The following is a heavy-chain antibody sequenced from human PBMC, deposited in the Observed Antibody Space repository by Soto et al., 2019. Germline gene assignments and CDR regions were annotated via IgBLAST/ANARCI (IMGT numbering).Heavy chain of an antibody. CDR3: AREDWYFDL. Sequence: VRQAPGKGLEWVANIQEDGSEKYYVDSVKGRFTISRDNGENSLFLQMNSLRAEDTAVYYCAREDWYFDLWGRGTLVIVSS. CDR2: IQEDGSEK. V-gene: IGHV3-7*01. J-gene: IGHJ2*01.